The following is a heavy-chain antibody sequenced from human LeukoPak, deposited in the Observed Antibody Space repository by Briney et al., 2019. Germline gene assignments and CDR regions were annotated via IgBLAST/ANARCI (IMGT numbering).Heavy chain of an antibody. Sequence: SETLSLTCAVSGGSISSGGYSWSWIRQPPGKGLEWIGYIYHSGSTYYNPSLKSRVTISVDRSKNQFSLKLSSVTAADTAVYYCARGARYCSGGSCLDYWGQGTLVTVSS. V-gene: IGHV4-30-2*01. CDR3: ARGARYCSGGSCLDY. CDR2: IYHSGST. CDR1: GGSISSGGYS. J-gene: IGHJ4*02. D-gene: IGHD2-15*01.